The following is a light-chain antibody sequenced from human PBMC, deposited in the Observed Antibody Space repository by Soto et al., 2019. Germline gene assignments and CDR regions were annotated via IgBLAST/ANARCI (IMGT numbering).Light chain of an antibody. J-gene: IGLJ1*01. V-gene: IGLV2-14*01. Sequence: QSVLTQPASVSGSPGHSITISCAGSGSDVGGYDYVSWFQFRPGEAPKLLIFEVSIRPSWVSSRFSGSKSGNTASLTISSLQAEDEADYYCSSYSGRGTYVFGSGTKLTVL. CDR3: SSYSGRGTYV. CDR2: EVS. CDR1: GSDVGGYDY.